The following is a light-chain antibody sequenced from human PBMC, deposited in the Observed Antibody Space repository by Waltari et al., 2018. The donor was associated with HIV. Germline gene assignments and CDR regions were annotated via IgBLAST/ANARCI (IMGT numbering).Light chain of an antibody. CDR1: QTISNNY. J-gene: IGKJ5*01. V-gene: IGKV3-20*01. Sequence: EIVLTQSPGTLSLSPGERATLSCRASQTISNNYLDWYQQKPGRAPRLLISGASNRATGIPDRFSGSGSGTDFTLTITRLEPEDSAVYYCQQYHNTPFTFGQGTRLEIK. CDR2: GAS. CDR3: QQYHNTPFT.